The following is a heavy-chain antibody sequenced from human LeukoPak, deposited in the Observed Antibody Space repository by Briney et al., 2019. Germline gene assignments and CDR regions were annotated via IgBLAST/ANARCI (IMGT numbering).Heavy chain of an antibody. CDR1: GFTVSSNY. CDR2: IYSGGST. V-gene: IGHV3-53*01. J-gene: IGHJ4*02. Sequence: GGSLRLSCADSGFTVSSNYMSWVRQAPGEGLEWVAVIYSGGSTYYADSVKGRFTISRDNSKNTLYLQMNSLRAEDTAVYYCARAGRGYCSGCSCYEWYYFDYWGQGTLVTVSP. CDR3: ARAGRGYCSGCSCYEWYYFDY. D-gene: IGHD2-15*01.